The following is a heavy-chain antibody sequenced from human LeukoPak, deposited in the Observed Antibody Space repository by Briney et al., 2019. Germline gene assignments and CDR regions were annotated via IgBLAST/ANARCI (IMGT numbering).Heavy chain of an antibody. V-gene: IGHV1-69*06. CDR1: GGTFSSYA. CDR3: ASDTLAAAGILPSENYYYMDV. Sequence: SVKVSCKASGGTFSSYAISWVRQAPGQGLEWMGGIIPIFGTANYAQKYQGRVTITADKSTSTAYMELSSLSSEDTAVYYCASDTLAAAGILPSENYYYMDVWGKGTTVTVSS. CDR2: IIPIFGTA. J-gene: IGHJ6*03. D-gene: IGHD6-13*01.